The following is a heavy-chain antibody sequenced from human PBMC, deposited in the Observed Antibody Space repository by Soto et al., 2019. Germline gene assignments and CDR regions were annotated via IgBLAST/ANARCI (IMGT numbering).Heavy chain of an antibody. CDR2: IYYSGST. CDR3: ARRVRDTMVRGVIIDYGMDV. J-gene: IGHJ6*02. Sequence: PSETLSLTCTVSGGSISSSGYYWGWIRQPPGKGLEWIGSIYYSGSTYYNPSLKSRVTISVDTSKNQFSLKLSSVTAADTAVYYCARRVRDTMVRGVIIDYGMDVWGQGTTVTVSS. V-gene: IGHV4-39*01. D-gene: IGHD3-10*01. CDR1: GGSISSSGYY.